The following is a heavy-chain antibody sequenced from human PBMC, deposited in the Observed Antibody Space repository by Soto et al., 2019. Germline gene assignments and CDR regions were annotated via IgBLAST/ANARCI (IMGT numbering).Heavy chain of an antibody. J-gene: IGHJ4*02. CDR1: GGSISSSSYY. D-gene: IGHD3-10*01. Sequence: QLQLQESGPGLVKPSETLSLTCTVSGGSISSSSYYWGWIRQPPGKGLEWIGSIYYSGSTYYNPSLKSRVTIFVDTTKNQFALKLSSVTAADTAVYYCARQGAPGVPYYFDYWGQGTLVTVSS. CDR2: IYYSGST. V-gene: IGHV4-39*01. CDR3: ARQGAPGVPYYFDY.